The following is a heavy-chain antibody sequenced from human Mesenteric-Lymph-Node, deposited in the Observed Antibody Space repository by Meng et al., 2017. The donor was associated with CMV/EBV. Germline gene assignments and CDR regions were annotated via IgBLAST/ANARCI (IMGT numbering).Heavy chain of an antibody. V-gene: IGHV3-23*01. D-gene: IGHD3-3*01. CDR3: AKDENLYDFWSGPEY. CDR2: INNNGDST. CDR1: GFDFRNYA. J-gene: IGHJ4*02. Sequence: GGSLRLSCAASGFDFRNYAMTWVRQAPGEGLEWVAGINNNGDSTYYTDSVKGRFTISRDNSNNTLYLQMNSLRAEDTAVYYCAKDENLYDFWSGPEYWGQGTLVTVSS.